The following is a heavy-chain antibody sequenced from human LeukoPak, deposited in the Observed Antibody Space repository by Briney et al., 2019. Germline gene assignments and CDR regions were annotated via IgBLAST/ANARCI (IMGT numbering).Heavy chain of an antibody. V-gene: IGHV3-23*01. CDR3: AKEGTGDTYYYDSSGYYYDY. CDR2: ISGSGGST. CDR1: GFTFSSYA. D-gene: IGHD3-22*01. J-gene: IGHJ4*02. Sequence: GGSLRLSCAASGFTFSSYAMSWVRQAPGKGLEWVSAISGSGGSTYYADSVKGRFTISRDNSKNTLYLQMNSLRAEGTAVYYCAKEGTGDTYYYDSSGYYYDYWGQGTLVTVSS.